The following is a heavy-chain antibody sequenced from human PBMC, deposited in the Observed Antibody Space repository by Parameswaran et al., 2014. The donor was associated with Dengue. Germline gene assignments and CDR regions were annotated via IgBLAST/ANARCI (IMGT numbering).Heavy chain of an antibody. CDR3: ARSGVVVAATPYYYYGMDV. Sequence: WIRQPPGKGLEWIGYIYYSGSTNYNPSLKSRVTISVDTSKNQFSLRLSSVTAADTAVYYCARSGVVVAATPYYYYGMDVWGQGTTVTVSS. D-gene: IGHD2-15*01. V-gene: IGHV4-59*01. CDR2: IYYSGST. J-gene: IGHJ6*02.